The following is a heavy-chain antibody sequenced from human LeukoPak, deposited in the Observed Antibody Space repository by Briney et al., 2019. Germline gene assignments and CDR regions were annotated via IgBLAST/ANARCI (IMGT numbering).Heavy chain of an antibody. CDR1: GYTFTTYY. V-gene: IGHV1-46*01. Sequence: ASVKVSCKASGYTFTTYYVHWVRQAPGQGLEWMGIINPSGGSTTYAQKFQGRVTITADKSTSTAYMELSSLRSEDTAVYYCARDLFRRDFWSGYYGGPPNESWFDPWGQGTLVTVSS. D-gene: IGHD3-3*01. J-gene: IGHJ5*02. CDR3: ARDLFRRDFWSGYYGGPPNESWFDP. CDR2: INPSGGST.